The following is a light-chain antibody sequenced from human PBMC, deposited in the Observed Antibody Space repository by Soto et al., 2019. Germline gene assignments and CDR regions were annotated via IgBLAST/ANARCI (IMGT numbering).Light chain of an antibody. CDR2: EVT. V-gene: IGLV2-8*01. CDR3: SSYAHNKNVV. Sequence: QSALTQPPSASGSPGQSVTISCTGTSSDVGGYNYVSWYQQHPGKAPKLMIYEVTKRPSGVPDRFSGSKSGNTASLTVSGLKAEDEADHYCSSYAHNKNVVFGGGTKLTVL. J-gene: IGLJ2*01. CDR1: SSDVGGYNY.